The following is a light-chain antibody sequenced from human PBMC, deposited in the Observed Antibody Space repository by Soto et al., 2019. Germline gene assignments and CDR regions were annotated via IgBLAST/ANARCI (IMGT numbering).Light chain of an antibody. J-gene: IGLJ1*01. Sequence: QYVLTQPATVSGSPGPSITISCPGNSSDVGSYKLVSLYPQPPGKTPKLVIYEVSKRPSGVSNCFSGSKSGITASLTISGLQAEDEADYYCCSYAGSSTPLVFGTGTKVTVL. CDR3: CSYAGSSTPLV. V-gene: IGLV2-23*02. CDR2: EVS. CDR1: SSDVGSYKL.